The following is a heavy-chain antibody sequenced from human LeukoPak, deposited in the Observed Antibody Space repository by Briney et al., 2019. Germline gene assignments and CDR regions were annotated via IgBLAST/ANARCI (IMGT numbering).Heavy chain of an antibody. D-gene: IGHD3-10*01. J-gene: IGHJ4*02. Sequence: SETLSLTCTVSGGSISSYYWSWIRQPAGKGLEWIGRIYTSGSTNYNPSLKSRVTMSVDTSKNQFSLKLSSVTAADTAVYYCARDFMVRGVIIRGFDYWGQGTLVTVPS. CDR1: GGSISSYY. V-gene: IGHV4-4*07. CDR3: ARDFMVRGVIIRGFDY. CDR2: IYTSGST.